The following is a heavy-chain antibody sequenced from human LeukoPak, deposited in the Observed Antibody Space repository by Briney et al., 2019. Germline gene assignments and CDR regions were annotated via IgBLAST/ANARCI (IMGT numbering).Heavy chain of an antibody. CDR1: GDTFTNYY. Sequence: ASVKVSCKASGDTFTNYYIHWVRQAPGQGLEWMGIINPSGGNTSYAQKFQGRVTVTRDTSTSTVYMELSSLRSEDTAVYYCARDVSDCSGGSCYSYFDYWGQGSLVTVSS. CDR3: ARDVSDCSGGSCYSYFDY. J-gene: IGHJ4*02. D-gene: IGHD2-15*01. V-gene: IGHV1-46*01. CDR2: INPSGGNT.